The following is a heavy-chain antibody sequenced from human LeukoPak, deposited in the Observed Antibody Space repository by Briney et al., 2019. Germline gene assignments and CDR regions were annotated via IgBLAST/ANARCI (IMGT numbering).Heavy chain of an antibody. CDR1: GGSFSGYY. CDR2: INHSGST. CDR3: ASRKRTAYCTSGVCYFDY. Sequence: SETLSLTCAVYGGSFSGYYWSWIRQPPGKGLEWIGEINHSGSTNYNPSLKSRVTIYVDTSKNQFSLKLSSVTAADTAVYYCASRKRTAYCTSGVCYFDYWGQGTLVTVSS. V-gene: IGHV4-34*01. J-gene: IGHJ4*02. D-gene: IGHD2-8*01.